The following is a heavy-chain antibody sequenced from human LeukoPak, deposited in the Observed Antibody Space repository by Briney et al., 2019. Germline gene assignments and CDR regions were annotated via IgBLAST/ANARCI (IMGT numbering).Heavy chain of an antibody. CDR3: ARSRLLWFGELFSPDAFDI. CDR1: GGSISSSSYY. Sequence: PSETLSLTCTVSGGSISSSSYYWGWIRQPPGRGLEWIGSIYYSGSTYYNPSLKSRVTISVDTSKNQFSLKLSSVTAADTAVYYCARSRLLWFGELFSPDAFDIWGQGTMVTVS. V-gene: IGHV4-39*01. D-gene: IGHD3-10*01. CDR2: IYYSGST. J-gene: IGHJ3*02.